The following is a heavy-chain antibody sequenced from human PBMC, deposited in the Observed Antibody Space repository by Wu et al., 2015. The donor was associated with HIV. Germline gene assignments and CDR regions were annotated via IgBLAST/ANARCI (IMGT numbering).Heavy chain of an antibody. CDR2: INPKSGGT. V-gene: IGHV1-2*02. CDR3: VRDFWSGYHSGTYNYRDV. Sequence: QVKLVQSGAEVKKPGASVKVSCKTSGYSFRGYYLHWVRLAPGQGPEWMGWINPKSGGTRYAQKFQGRVTMTRDTSVTTVYMELRSLRSDDTAVYYCVRDFWSGYHSGTYNYRDVWGQGTTVTVSS. CDR1: GYSFRGYY. J-gene: IGHJ6*03. D-gene: IGHD3-3*01.